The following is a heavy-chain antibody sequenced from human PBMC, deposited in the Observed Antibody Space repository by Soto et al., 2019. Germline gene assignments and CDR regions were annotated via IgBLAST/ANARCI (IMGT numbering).Heavy chain of an antibody. V-gene: IGHV1-18*01. Sequence: QVQLVQSGAEVKKPGASVKVSCKASGYTFTSYGISWVRQAPGQGLKWMGWISAYNGNTNYAQKLQGRVTMTTDTSTSTAYMELRSLRSDDTAVYYCGLLATDYYYYGMDVWGQGTTVTVSS. J-gene: IGHJ6*02. CDR2: ISAYNGNT. D-gene: IGHD3-22*01. CDR1: GYTFTSYG. CDR3: GLLATDYYYYGMDV.